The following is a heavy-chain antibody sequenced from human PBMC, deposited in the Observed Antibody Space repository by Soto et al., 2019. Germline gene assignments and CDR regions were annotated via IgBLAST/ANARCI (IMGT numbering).Heavy chain of an antibody. V-gene: IGHV3-74*01. D-gene: IGHD2-8*01. CDR1: GFTFSNSW. CDR2: INSDGSTT. Sequence: LRLSCAASGFTFSNSWMHWVRQAPGKGLVWVSYINSDGSTTTYADSVKGRFTISRDNAKNTVYLQITSLTAEDTAVYYCARDRSYATDYWGQGTLVTVSS. J-gene: IGHJ4*02. CDR3: ARDRSYATDY.